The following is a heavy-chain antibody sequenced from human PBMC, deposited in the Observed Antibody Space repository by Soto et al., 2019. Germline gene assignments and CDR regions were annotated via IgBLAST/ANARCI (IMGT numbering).Heavy chain of an antibody. CDR1: GFKFTSYG. D-gene: IGHD2-15*01. CDR3: ARRGAARPDF. J-gene: IGHJ4*02. CDR2: ISGFSATI. V-gene: IGHV3-48*02. Sequence: DVQLVNSGGGFAMPGGSLRLSCGASGFKFTSYGMNWVRQSPGKGFEWLAYISGFSATIKYADSVRGRFIVSRDNDMNSLFLQLTDLTDDDTAVYYCARRGAARPDFWGQGSLVVVSS.